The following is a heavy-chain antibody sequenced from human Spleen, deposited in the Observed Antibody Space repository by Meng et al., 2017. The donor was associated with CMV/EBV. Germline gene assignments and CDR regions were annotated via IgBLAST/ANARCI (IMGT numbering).Heavy chain of an antibody. CDR3: ARGPAGSSWVYEYYFDY. D-gene: IGHD6-13*01. CDR1: GGSCSGYY. Sequence: QGTRRQGGAVLLKPSETLSLTCAVYGGSCSGYYWSWIRQPPGKGLEWIGEINHSGSTNYNPSLKSRVTISVDTSKNQFSLKLSSVTAADTAVYYCARGPAGSSWVYEYYFDYWGQGTLVTVSS. V-gene: IGHV4-34*01. CDR2: INHSGST. J-gene: IGHJ4*02.